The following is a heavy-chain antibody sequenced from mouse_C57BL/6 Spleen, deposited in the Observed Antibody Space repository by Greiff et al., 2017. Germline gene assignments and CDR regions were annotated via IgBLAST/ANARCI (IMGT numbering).Heavy chain of an antibody. D-gene: IGHD2-1*01. CDR2: INYDGSST. V-gene: IGHV5-16*01. CDR1: GFTFSDYY. J-gene: IGHJ2*01. Sequence: EVQRVESEGGLVQPGSSMKLSCTASGFTFSDYYMAWVRQVPDKGLEWVANINYDGSSTYYLDSLKSRFIISRDNAKNILYLQMSSLKSEDTATYYCAREAHYGNYLDYWGQGTTLTVSS. CDR3: AREAHYGNYLDY.